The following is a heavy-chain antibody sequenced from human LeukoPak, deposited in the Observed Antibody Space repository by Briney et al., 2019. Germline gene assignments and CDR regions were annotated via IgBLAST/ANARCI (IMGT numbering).Heavy chain of an antibody. CDR3: ARDMGIIAAAAAFDY. D-gene: IGHD6-13*01. V-gene: IGHV1-69*04. Sequence: GASVKVSCKASGGTFSSYTISWVRQAPGQGLEWMGRIIPILGIANYAQKFQGRVTITADKSTSTAYMELSSLRSEDTAVYYCARDMGIIAAAAAFDYWGRGTLVTVSS. J-gene: IGHJ4*02. CDR2: IIPILGIA. CDR1: GGTFSSYT.